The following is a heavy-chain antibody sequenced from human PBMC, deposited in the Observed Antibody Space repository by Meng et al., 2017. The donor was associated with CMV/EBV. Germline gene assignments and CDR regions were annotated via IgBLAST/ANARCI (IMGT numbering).Heavy chain of an antibody. CDR1: GFTFSSYA. CDR2: ISGSDNYK. Sequence: GESLKISCAASGFTFSSYAMIWVRQAPGKGPEWVSSISGSDNYKYYTDSVKGRFTISRDNAKNSLYLQMNNLRADDTAVYYCARRWTTGTVDYWGQGTLVTVSS. CDR3: ARRWTTGTVDY. J-gene: IGHJ4*02. V-gene: IGHV3-21*01. D-gene: IGHD1-1*01.